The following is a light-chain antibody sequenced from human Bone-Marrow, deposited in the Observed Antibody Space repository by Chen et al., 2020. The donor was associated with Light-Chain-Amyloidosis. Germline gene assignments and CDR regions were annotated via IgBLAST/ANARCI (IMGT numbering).Light chain of an antibody. CDR1: STDVGSYNL. V-gene: IGLV2-23*02. J-gene: IGLJ1*01. Sequence: QSALTQPASVSGSPGQSITISCTGTSTDVGSYNLVSWYQQHPDKAPTLIIYEVTKRPSGVSNRFSGSKSGNTAALTISGLQAEDEAAYYCCSYAGSTPPYVFGTGTKVTVL. CDR2: EVT. CDR3: CSYAGSTPPYV.